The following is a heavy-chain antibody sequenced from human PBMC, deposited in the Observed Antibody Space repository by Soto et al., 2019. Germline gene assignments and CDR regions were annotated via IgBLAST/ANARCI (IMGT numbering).Heavy chain of an antibody. CDR2: IYYSGST. J-gene: IGHJ6*02. V-gene: IGHV4-61*01. CDR3: ASSEGYSSGWYKGYYYYGMDV. D-gene: IGHD6-13*01. CDR1: GGSVSSGSYY. Sequence: KTSETLSLTCTVSGGSVSSGSYYWSWIRQPPGKGLEWIGYIYYSGSTNYNPSLKSRVTISVDTSKNQFSLKLSSVTAADTAVYYCASSEGYSSGWYKGYYYYGMDVWGQGTTVTVSS.